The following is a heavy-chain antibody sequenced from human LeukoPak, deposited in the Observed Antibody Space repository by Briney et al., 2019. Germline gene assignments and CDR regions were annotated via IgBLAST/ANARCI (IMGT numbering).Heavy chain of an antibody. Sequence: PSETLSLTCAVYGGSFSGYYWTWIRQPPGKGLEWIGEINHSGSTNYNPSLKSRVTMSVDTSKNQFSLKLSSVTAADTAVYYCARGLRDEERHYMDVWGKGTTVTVSS. J-gene: IGHJ6*03. V-gene: IGHV4-34*01. CDR2: INHSGST. CDR3: ARGLRDEERHYMDV. CDR1: GGSFSGYY.